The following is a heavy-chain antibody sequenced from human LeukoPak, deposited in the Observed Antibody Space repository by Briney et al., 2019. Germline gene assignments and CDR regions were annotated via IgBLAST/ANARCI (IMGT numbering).Heavy chain of an antibody. J-gene: IGHJ4*02. CDR3: AKAGL. CDR2: ISWKSDRI. CDR1: GFIFGDYA. Sequence: PGRSLRLSCVASGFIFGDYAMHWVRQTPEKGLEWVSGISWKSDRIVYADSVKGRFTISRDNAKKTLYLQMNNLRPDDTALYYCAKAGLWGQGTLVTVSS. V-gene: IGHV3-9*01.